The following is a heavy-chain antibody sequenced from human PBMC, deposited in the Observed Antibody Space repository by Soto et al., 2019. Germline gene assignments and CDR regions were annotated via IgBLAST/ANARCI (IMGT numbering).Heavy chain of an antibody. V-gene: IGHV1-58*01. D-gene: IGHD2-21*01. CDR3: AAEGRHLWTSDY. CDR1: GITFSSST. CDR2: IVVGSGNT. J-gene: IGHJ4*02. Sequence: SVKVSCKPSGITFSSSTLQWVRQTRGQRLEWIGWIVVGSGNTNYAQNLQERVTITTDLSTGTAYLEVTGLRSDDAAVYYCAAEGRHLWTSDYWGQGTLVTVSS.